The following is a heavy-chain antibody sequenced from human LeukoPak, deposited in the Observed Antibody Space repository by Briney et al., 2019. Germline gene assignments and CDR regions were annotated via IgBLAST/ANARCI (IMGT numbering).Heavy chain of an antibody. D-gene: IGHD5-12*01. Sequence: GGPLRLSCAASGFTFTTYWMHWVRQAPGKGLEWVANIKQDGSDKYYVDSVKGRFTISRDNAKNSLYLQMNTLRAEDTAVYYCARAEWLRRFDYWGQGTLVTVSS. CDR2: IKQDGSDK. J-gene: IGHJ4*02. V-gene: IGHV3-7*01. CDR1: GFTFTTYW. CDR3: ARAEWLRRFDY.